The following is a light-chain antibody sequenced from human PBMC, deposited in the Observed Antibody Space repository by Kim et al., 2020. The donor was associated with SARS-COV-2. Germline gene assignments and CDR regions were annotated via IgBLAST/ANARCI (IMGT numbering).Light chain of an antibody. CDR3: QQYGNSPWT. Sequence: SPRERATLSCRASQSVSSSYLAWYQQKPGQAPRLLIYGTSSRATGIPDRFSGSGSGTDFTLTISRLGPEDFAVYYCQQYGNSPWTFGQGTKVEIK. J-gene: IGKJ1*01. V-gene: IGKV3-20*01. CDR2: GTS. CDR1: QSVSSSY.